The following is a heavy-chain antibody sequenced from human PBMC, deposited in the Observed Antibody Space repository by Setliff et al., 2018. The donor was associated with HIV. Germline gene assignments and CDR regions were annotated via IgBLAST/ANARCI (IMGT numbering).Heavy chain of an antibody. CDR1: GFTFSGYW. CDR2: INSDGSST. CDR3: ATTHHYARSGYYG. J-gene: IGHJ4*02. Sequence: GGSLRLSCAASGFTFSGYWMHWVRQAPGKGLVWVSRINSDGSSTTYADSVKGRFTISRDNAKSTLYLQMNSLRPEDRAVYYCATTHHYARSGYYGWGQGTQVTVSS. D-gene: IGHD3-22*01. V-gene: IGHV3-74*01.